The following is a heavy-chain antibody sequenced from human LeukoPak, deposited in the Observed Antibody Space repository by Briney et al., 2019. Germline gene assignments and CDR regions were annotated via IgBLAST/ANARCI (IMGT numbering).Heavy chain of an antibody. CDR3: ARGSRIGSWLDP. D-gene: IGHD1-26*01. Sequence: AASVKVSCKASGYTLTSYDINWVRQATGQGLEWMGWMNPNSGNTGYAQKFQGRVTMTRNTSISTAYMELSSLRSEDTAVYYCARGSRIGSWLDPWGQGTLVTVSS. CDR1: GYTLTSYD. CDR2: MNPNSGNT. V-gene: IGHV1-8*01. J-gene: IGHJ5*02.